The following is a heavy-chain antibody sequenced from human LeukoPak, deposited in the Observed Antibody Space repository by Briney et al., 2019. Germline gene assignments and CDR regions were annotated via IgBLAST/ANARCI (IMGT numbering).Heavy chain of an antibody. CDR1: GFTFSSYA. CDR3: AKDVGGYYFDY. Sequence: GGSLRLSCAASGFTFSSYAMSWVRQAPGKGLEWVSAISGSGGGTYYADSVKGRFTISRDNSKNTLYLQMNSLGAEDTAVYYCAKDVGGYYFDYWGQGTLVTVSS. V-gene: IGHV3-23*01. CDR2: ISGSGGGT. J-gene: IGHJ4*02.